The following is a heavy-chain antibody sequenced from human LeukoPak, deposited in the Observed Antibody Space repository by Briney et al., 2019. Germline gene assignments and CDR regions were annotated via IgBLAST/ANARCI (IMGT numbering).Heavy chain of an antibody. CDR3: ARVIYYDSSPYFDY. CDR1: GFTFSNYG. Sequence: GGSLRLSCAASGFTFSNYGMHWVRQAPGKGLEWVAFIWHDERDKYYAASVKGRFTISRDNSKKMLYLQMNSLRAEDTAVYYCARVIYYDSSPYFDYWGQGTLVTVSS. J-gene: IGHJ4*02. V-gene: IGHV3-33*01. D-gene: IGHD3-22*01. CDR2: IWHDERDK.